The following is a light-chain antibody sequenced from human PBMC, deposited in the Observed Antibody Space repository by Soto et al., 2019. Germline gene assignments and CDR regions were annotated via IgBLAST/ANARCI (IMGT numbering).Light chain of an antibody. CDR2: EVT. J-gene: IGLJ2*01. Sequence: QSALTQPPSAAGSPGQSVTIPCTGTSSDVGGYKSISWFQQHPGKAPKLVIYEVTKRPHGVPDRFSGSKSGNAASLTVSGLQADDEGDYYCSSHAASNNYVFGGGTKVTVL. CDR3: SSHAASNNYV. V-gene: IGLV2-8*01. CDR1: SSDVGGYKS.